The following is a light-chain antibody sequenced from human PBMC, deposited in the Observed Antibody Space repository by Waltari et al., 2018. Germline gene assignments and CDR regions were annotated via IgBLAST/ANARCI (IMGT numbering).Light chain of an antibody. CDR2: EVT. CDR1: SSDVGTYNL. J-gene: IGLJ1*01. V-gene: IGLV2-23*02. CDR3: SSYAGSNAYV. Sequence: QSALTQPASVSGSPGHSITISCSGSSSDVGTYNLVSCYQQHPGKVPKLLIYEVTERPSGLAHRFSASKSSTTASLTIAGHQAEDAADYYCSSYAGSNAYVFGTGTKVIVL.